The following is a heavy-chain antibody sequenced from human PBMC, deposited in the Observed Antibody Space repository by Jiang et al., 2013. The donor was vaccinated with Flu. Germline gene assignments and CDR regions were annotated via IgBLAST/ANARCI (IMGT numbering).Heavy chain of an antibody. Sequence: GSGLVKPSETLSLTCTVSGGSISSSSYYWGWIRQPPGKGLEWIGSIYYSGSTYYNPSLKSRVTISVDTSKNQFSLKLSSVTAADTAVYYCARHPFSCASYGGNLETMCPLEYYYGMDVWGQGTTVTVSS. D-gene: IGHD4-23*01. CDR2: IYYSGST. J-gene: IGHJ6*02. CDR1: GGSISSSSYY. V-gene: IGHV4-39*01. CDR3: ARHPFSCASYGGNLETMCPLEYYYGMDV.